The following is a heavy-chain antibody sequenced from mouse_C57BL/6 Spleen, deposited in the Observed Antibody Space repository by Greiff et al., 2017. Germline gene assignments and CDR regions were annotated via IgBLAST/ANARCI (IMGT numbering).Heavy chain of an antibody. V-gene: IGHV1-81*01. CDR2: IYPRSGNT. CDR3: AKLAGTMDWYCDV. J-gene: IGHJ1*03. CDR1: GYTFTSYG. Sequence: VQLQQSGAELARPGASVKLSCKASGYTFTSYGISWVKQRTGQGLEWIGEIYPRSGNTYYNEKFKGKATLTADKSSSTAYMELRSLTSEDSAVYFGAKLAGTMDWYCDVWGTGTTVTVSS. D-gene: IGHD4-1*01.